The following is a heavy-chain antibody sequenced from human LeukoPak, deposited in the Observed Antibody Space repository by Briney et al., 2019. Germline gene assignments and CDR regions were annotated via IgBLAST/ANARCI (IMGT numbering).Heavy chain of an antibody. CDR3: ARSAAVPPGYYGSGSYYGY. V-gene: IGHV3-21*01. CDR1: GFTFSSYS. CDR2: ISSSSSYI. Sequence: GGSLRLSCAASGFTFSSYSMNWVRQAPGKGLEWVSSISSSSSYIYYADSVKGRFTISRDNAKNSLYLQMNSLRAEDTAVYYCARSAAVPPGYYGSGSYYGYWGQGTLVTVSS. J-gene: IGHJ4*02. D-gene: IGHD3-10*01.